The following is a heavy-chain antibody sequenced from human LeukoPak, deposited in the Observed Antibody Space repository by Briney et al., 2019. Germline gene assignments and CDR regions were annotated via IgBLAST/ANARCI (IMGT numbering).Heavy chain of an antibody. CDR1: GFTFSSYG. Sequence: GGSLRLSCAASGFTFSSYGMSWVRQAPGKGLEWVSIISGSGGTTYYADSVKGRFTISRDNSKNTLYLQMNSLRAADTAIYYCAKFPSTVPTNYFDYWGQGTLVTVSS. D-gene: IGHD2-2*01. V-gene: IGHV3-23*01. J-gene: IGHJ4*02. CDR3: AKFPSTVPTNYFDY. CDR2: ISGSGGTT.